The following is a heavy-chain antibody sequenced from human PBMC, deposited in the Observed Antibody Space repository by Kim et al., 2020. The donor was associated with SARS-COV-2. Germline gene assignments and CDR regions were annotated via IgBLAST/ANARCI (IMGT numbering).Heavy chain of an antibody. J-gene: IGHJ6*03. V-gene: IGHV3-23*01. CDR1: GFTFSSYA. CDR2: IRGSGGST. Sequence: GGSLRLSCAASGFTFSSYAMSWVRQAPGKGLEWVSAIRGSGGSTYYADSVKGRFTISRDNSKNTLYLQMNSLRAEDTAVYYCAKDASCLLRCYYYYMYVWGREATVAASS. CDR3: AKDASCLLRCYYYYMYV.